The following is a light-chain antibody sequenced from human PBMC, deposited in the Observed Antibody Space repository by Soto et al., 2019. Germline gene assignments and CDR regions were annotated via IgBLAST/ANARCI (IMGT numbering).Light chain of an antibody. CDR2: GAS. Sequence: EIVLTQSPGTLSLPPGERATLSCRASQSVSSSYLAWYQQKPGQAPRLLIYGASSRATGIPDRFSGSGSGTDFTSTISRLEPEDFAVYYCQQYGSSPPWTFGQGTNVEI. CDR3: QQYGSSPPWT. J-gene: IGKJ1*01. V-gene: IGKV3-20*01. CDR1: QSVSSSY.